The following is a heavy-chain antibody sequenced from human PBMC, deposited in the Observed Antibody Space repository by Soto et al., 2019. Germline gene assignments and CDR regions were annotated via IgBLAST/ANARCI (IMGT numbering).Heavy chain of an antibody. V-gene: IGHV1-69*02. CDR1: GGTFSSYT. J-gene: IGHJ4*02. CDR3: ARHDYGGNYDY. CDR2: IIPILGIA. D-gene: IGHD4-17*01. Sequence: QVQLVQSGAEVKKPGSSVKVSCKASGGTFSSYTISWVRQAPGQGLEWMGRIIPILGIANYAQKFQGRVTIPADKSMSTAYMELSSLRSEDTAVYYCARHDYGGNYDYWGQGTLVTVSS.